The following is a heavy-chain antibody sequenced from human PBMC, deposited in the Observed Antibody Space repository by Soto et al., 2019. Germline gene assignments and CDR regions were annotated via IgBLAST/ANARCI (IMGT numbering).Heavy chain of an antibody. J-gene: IGHJ4*02. Sequence: GGSLRLSCAASGFTFSNAWMNWVRQAPGKGLEWVGRIKSKTDGGTTDYAAPVKGRFTISRDDSKNTLYLQMNSLKTEDTAVYYCTTAMVRGVTSTTDYWGQGTLVTVSS. D-gene: IGHD3-10*01. CDR3: TTAMVRGVTSTTDY. CDR2: IKSKTDGGTT. V-gene: IGHV3-15*07. CDR1: GFTFSNAW.